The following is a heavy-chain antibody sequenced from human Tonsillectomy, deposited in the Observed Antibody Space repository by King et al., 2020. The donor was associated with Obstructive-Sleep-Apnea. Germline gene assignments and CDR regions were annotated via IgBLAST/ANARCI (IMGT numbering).Heavy chain of an antibody. CDR3: ARESVSFDAFDI. CDR2: ISYDGSNK. CDR1: GFTFSSYA. Sequence: VQLVESGGGVVQPGRSLRLSCAASGFTFSSYAMHWVRQAPGKGLEWVAVISYDGSNKYYADSVKGRFTISRDNSKNTLYLQMNSLGAEDTAVYYCARESVSFDAFDIWGQGTMVTVSS. J-gene: IGHJ3*02. V-gene: IGHV3-30*04. D-gene: IGHD1-26*01.